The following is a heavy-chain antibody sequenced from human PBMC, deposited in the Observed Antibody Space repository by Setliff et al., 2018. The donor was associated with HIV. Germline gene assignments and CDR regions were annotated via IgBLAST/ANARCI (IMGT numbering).Heavy chain of an antibody. J-gene: IGHJ4*02. CDR2: IPHKGGT. D-gene: IGHD4-17*01. Sequence: PSETMSLTCAVSGYSIGSGSFWGWIRQPPGKGLEWIATIPHKGGTYYNPDPSLTGRVTISLDTSKNQFSLKLAFVTAADTAVYYCARYSTLTTNFDYWGQGTLVTVSS. V-gene: IGHV4-38-2*01. CDR1: GYSIGSGSF. CDR3: ARYSTLTTNFDY.